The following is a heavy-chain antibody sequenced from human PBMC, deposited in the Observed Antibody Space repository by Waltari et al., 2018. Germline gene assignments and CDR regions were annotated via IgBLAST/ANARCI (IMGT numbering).Heavy chain of an antibody. CDR2: INTHNGKQ. V-gene: IGHV1-18*01. D-gene: IGHD3-3*01. J-gene: IGHJ4*02. Sequence: QVQLVQSGPEVKKPGASVKVSCKASGYTFTTYGINWVRQAPGQGLEWMGWINTHNGKQNYAQTFQVRVTMTTDTSTSTAYMELRNLRSDDTAVYYCARVITISGVVVPSGYSDYWGQGTLVTVSS. CDR1: GYTFTTYG. CDR3: ARVITISGVVVPSGYSDY.